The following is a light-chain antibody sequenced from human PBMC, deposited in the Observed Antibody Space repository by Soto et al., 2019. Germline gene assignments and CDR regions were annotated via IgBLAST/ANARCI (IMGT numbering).Light chain of an antibody. CDR1: SSNIGRDA. V-gene: IGLV1-44*01. J-gene: IGLJ1*01. CDR3: VAWDDSLIGYV. CDR2: STN. Sequence: QSALTQPPSASGTPGQRVTISCSGGSSNIGRDAVNWYQLLPGTAPKLLIYSTNQRPSGVPDRFSASKSGTSASLAISGLQSEDEADYYCVAWDDSLIGYVFGTGTKVTVL.